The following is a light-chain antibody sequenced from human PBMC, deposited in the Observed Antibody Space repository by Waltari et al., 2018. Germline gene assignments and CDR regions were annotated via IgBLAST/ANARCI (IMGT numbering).Light chain of an antibody. CDR3: MQALESPRT. Sequence: DIVMTQSPLSLPVTPGEPASISCRSSQSLLHSNGYNYLDWYLQRPGQSPQLLIYLGSNRASGVPDRFSGIGSGTDFTLKISRVEAEDVGVYYCMQALESPRTFGQGTKVESK. CDR1: QSLLHSNGYNY. V-gene: IGKV2-28*01. CDR2: LGS. J-gene: IGKJ1*01.